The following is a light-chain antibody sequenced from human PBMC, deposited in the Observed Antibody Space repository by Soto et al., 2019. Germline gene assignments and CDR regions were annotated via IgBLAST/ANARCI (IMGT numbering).Light chain of an antibody. V-gene: IGKV1-39*01. CDR1: QTISSY. CDR2: AAS. J-gene: IGKJ1*01. CDR3: QQSYTTPRT. Sequence: DIQMTQSPSSLSASVGDRVTITCRASQTISSYLNWYRQKPGKAPKLLISAASSLQSGVPSRFSGSGSGPDFTLTISSLQPEDFATYYCQQSYTTPRTFGQGTKVEIK.